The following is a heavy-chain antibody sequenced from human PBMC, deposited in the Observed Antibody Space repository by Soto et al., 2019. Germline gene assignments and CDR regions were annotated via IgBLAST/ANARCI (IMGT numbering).Heavy chain of an antibody. J-gene: IGHJ4*02. CDR2: INTGKGNT. CDR1: GYTFTSYA. Sequence: QVQLVQSGAEVKKPGASVKVSCKASGYTFTSYAMHWVRQAPGQRLEWMGWINTGKGNTKYSQKFQGRLTITSDTSASTAYMDLSSLRSEDTAMYYCARAGDDCSAANCYVIDYWGQGTLVTVSS. D-gene: IGHD2-2*01. V-gene: IGHV1-3*04. CDR3: ARAGDDCSAANCYVIDY.